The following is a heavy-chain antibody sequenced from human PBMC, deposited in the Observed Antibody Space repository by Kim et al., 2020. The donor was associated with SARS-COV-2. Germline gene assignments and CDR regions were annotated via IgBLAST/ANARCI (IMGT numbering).Heavy chain of an antibody. CDR3: ARQFRSGSYRYYYYGMDV. Sequence: SRVTISVDTSKNQFSLKLSSVTAADTAVYYCARQFRSGSYRYYYYGMDVWGQGTTVTVSS. J-gene: IGHJ6*02. D-gene: IGHD3-10*01. V-gene: IGHV4-39*01.